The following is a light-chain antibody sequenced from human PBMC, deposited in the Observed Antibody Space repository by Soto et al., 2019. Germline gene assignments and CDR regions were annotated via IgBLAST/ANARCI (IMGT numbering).Light chain of an antibody. Sequence: DIVLTQSPVTLSLSPGERATLSRRASQSVSSYLAWYQQKPGQAPRLLISDATNRATGISARFSGSGSETDFTLTIDSLEPEDFAVYYCQQRINWPLTFGGGTKVEIK. CDR3: QQRINWPLT. CDR2: DAT. CDR1: QSVSSY. J-gene: IGKJ4*01. V-gene: IGKV3-11*01.